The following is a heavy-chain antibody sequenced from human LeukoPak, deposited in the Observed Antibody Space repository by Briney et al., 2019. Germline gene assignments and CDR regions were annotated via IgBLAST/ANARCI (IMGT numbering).Heavy chain of an antibody. J-gene: IGHJ4*02. CDR2: ISSDGSST. D-gene: IGHD3-10*01. CDR1: GFTFSSYW. CDR3: ARWDYYAGGSDY. V-gene: IGHV3-74*01. Sequence: GGSLRLSCAASGFTFSSYWMHWVRQAPGKGLVWVSRISSDGSSTDYADSVKGRFTISRDNAKNTLYLQMNSLRAEDAAVYYCARWDYYAGGSDYWGQGTLVTVSS.